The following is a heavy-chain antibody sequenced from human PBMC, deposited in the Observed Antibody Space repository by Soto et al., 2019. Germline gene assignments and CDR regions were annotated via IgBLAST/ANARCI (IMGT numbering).Heavy chain of an antibody. V-gene: IGHV3-30*18. CDR2: ISPDGNSK. Sequence: QVQLVESGGGVVQPGGSLRLSCTASGFTFSSYGIHWVRQAPGKGLDWVALISPDGNSKFFVDSVKGRFTVSMDESKTTLYLQMNYLSAGDAAVYYCAKAQAFDVWGQGTMVTVSS. CDR3: AKAQAFDV. J-gene: IGHJ3*01. CDR1: GFTFSSYG.